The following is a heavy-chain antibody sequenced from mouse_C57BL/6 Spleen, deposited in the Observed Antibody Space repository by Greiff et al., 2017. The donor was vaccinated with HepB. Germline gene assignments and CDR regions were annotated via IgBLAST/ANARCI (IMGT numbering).Heavy chain of an antibody. D-gene: IGHD1-1*01. Sequence: EVNVVESGGDLVKPGGSLKLSCAASGFTFSSYGMSWVRQTPDKRLEWVATISSGGSYTYYPDSVKGRFTISRDNAKNTLYLQMSSLKSEDTAMYYCARSTTVYAMDYWGQGTSVTVSS. CDR2: ISSGGSYT. J-gene: IGHJ4*01. V-gene: IGHV5-6*01. CDR1: GFTFSSYG. CDR3: ARSTTVYAMDY.